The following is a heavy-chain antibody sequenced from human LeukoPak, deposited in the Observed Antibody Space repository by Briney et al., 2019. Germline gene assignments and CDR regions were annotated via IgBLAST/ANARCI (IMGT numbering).Heavy chain of an antibody. Sequence: PSETLSLTCTVSGGSISSYYWSWIRQPPGKGLEWTGYIYYSGSTSYNPSLKSRVTISVDTSKNQFSLKLSSVTAADTAVYYCARAGVYFFGNFDWFDPWGQGTLVTVSS. V-gene: IGHV4-59*01. J-gene: IGHJ5*02. D-gene: IGHD6-6*01. CDR3: ARAGVYFFGNFDWFDP. CDR1: GGSISSYY. CDR2: IYYSGST.